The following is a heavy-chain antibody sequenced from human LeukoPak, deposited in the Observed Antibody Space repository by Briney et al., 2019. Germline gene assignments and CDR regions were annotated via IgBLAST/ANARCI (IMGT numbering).Heavy chain of an antibody. Sequence: GASVKVSCKASGYTFTSYAMNWVRQAPGQGLEWMGWINTNTGNPTYAQGFTGRFVFSLDTSVSTAYLQISSLKAEDTAVYYCARSRVDIVVVPAAIQTLYYYYGMDVWGQGTTVTVSS. J-gene: IGHJ6*02. CDR3: ARSRVDIVVVPAAIQTLYYYYGMDV. D-gene: IGHD2-2*02. V-gene: IGHV7-4-1*02. CDR2: INTNTGNP. CDR1: GYTFTSYA.